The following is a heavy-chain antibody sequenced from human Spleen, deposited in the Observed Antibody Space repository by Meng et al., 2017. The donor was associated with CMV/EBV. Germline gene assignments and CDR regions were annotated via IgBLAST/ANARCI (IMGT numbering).Heavy chain of an antibody. Sequence: YTFTSYGISWVRQATGQGLEWMGWISAYNGNTNYAQKLQGRVTMTTDTSTSTAYMELRSLRSDDTAVYYCAREEYCSSTSCEGYFQHWGQGTLVTVSS. CDR1: YTFTSYG. CDR3: AREEYCSSTSCEGYFQH. D-gene: IGHD2-2*01. CDR2: ISAYNGNT. J-gene: IGHJ1*01. V-gene: IGHV1-18*01.